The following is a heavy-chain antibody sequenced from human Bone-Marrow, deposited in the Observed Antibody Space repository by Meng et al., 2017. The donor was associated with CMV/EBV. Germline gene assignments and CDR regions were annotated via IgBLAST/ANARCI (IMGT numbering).Heavy chain of an antibody. D-gene: IGHD4-17*01. CDR1: GLTFTAYT. J-gene: IGHJ4*02. V-gene: IGHV3-21*01. Sequence: CAASGLTFTAYTMNWVRQAPGKGLEWVSSISSSSAFIYYAHSVEGRFIISRDNARKSLYLQMNSLRADDTAVYYCAREAYGDYAVGYWGQGTLVTVSS. CDR3: AREAYGDYAVGY. CDR2: ISSSSAFI.